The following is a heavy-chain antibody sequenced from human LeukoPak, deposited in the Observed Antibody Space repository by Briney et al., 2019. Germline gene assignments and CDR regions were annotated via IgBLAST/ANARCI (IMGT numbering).Heavy chain of an antibody. CDR3: ARDAEYSSSYGDF. CDR1: GFIFSSYG. D-gene: IGHD6-6*01. Sequence: GGSLRLSCAASGFIFSSYGMHGVRQTPGKGLEWVAVIWNDGNNKYYADSVKGRFTISRDNSKNTLYLQMNSLRAEDTAIYYCARDAEYSSSYGDFWGQGTLVTVSS. J-gene: IGHJ4*02. V-gene: IGHV3-33*01. CDR2: IWNDGNNK.